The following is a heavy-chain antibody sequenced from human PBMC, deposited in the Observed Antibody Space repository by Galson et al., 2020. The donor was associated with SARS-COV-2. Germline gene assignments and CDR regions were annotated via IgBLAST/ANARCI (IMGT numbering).Heavy chain of an antibody. V-gene: IGHV3-21*01. Sequence: GESLKISCAASGFPFSSYSMNWVRQAPGKGLEWVSSISSSSSYIYYADSVNGRFTISRDNAKNSLYLQMNSLRAEDTAVYYCASGKRITIFGVVALDTIFDYRGQGTLVTVPS. CDR2: ISSSSSYI. CDR1: GFPFSSYS. CDR3: ASGKRITIFGVVALDTIFDY. J-gene: IGHJ4*02. D-gene: IGHD3-3*01.